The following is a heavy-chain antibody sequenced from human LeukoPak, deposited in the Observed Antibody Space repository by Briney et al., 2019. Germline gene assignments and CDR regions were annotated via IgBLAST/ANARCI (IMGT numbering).Heavy chain of an antibody. J-gene: IGHJ6*02. V-gene: IGHV1-18*01. CDR3: ARDRVDSAVVDYYYVMDV. CDR2: ISSYSGDT. D-gene: IGHD5-18*01. Sequence: ASVKVSCKASGYTFTSYGISWVRQAPGQGLEWMGWISSYSGDTNSAQKFQGRVTMTTDTSTSTAYMELRSLRSDDTAVYYCARDRVDSAVVDYYYVMDVWGQGTTVTLSS. CDR1: GYTFTSYG.